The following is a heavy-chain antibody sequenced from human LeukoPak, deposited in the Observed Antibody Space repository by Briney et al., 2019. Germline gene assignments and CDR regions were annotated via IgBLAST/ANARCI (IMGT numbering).Heavy chain of an antibody. CDR3: ARERRGGSYFTEKRLDY. V-gene: IGHV1-69*13. D-gene: IGHD1-26*01. J-gene: IGHJ4*02. CDR1: GGTFSNYA. Sequence: GASVTVSCTASGGTFSNYAFSWVRQAPGHGLEWMGAIIPIFSTTNYAQKFQGRVTITADESTGTAYMELSSLRSEDTAVYYCARERRGGSYFTEKRLDYWGQGTLVAVSS. CDR2: IIPIFSTT.